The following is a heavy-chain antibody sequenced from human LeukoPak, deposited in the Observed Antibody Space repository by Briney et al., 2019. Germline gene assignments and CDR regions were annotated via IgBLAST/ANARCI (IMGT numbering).Heavy chain of an antibody. CDR1: GFTFSDYA. D-gene: IGHD3-10*01. CDR3: ASGRGQN. CDR2: LIHNDGPT. J-gene: IGHJ4*02. Sequence: GGSLRLSCAASGFTFSDYALGWVRQAPGKGLEWVSLIHNDGPTYYADSVKGRFTISRDNSKTTLYLQMNSLRAEDTALYYCASGRGQNWGQGTLVTVSS. V-gene: IGHV3-23*03.